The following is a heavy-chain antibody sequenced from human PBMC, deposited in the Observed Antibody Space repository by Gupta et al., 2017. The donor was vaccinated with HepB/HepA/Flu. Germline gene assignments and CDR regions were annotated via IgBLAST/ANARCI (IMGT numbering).Heavy chain of an antibody. Sequence: QAQLVQSGAAVTKPGSSVQVSCKDSGGTFSRYAISWVRQATGPGLEWMGGIIPIFGTANYAQKFQGRVTITADKSTSTAYMELSSLRSEDTAGYYCARDRSMDIVVVPAARGLGAFDIWGQGTMVTVSS. V-gene: IGHV1-69*06. D-gene: IGHD2-2*03. CDR3: ARDRSMDIVVVPAARGLGAFDI. J-gene: IGHJ3*02. CDR1: GGTFSRYA. CDR2: IIPIFGTA.